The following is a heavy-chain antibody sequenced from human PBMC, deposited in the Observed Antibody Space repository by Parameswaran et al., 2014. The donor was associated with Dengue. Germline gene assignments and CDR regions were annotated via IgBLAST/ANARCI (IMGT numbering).Heavy chain of an antibody. D-gene: IGHD3-22*01. J-gene: IGHJ4*02. CDR2: IIPIFGTA. CDR3: ARVPYYDSSGYSQYYFDY. V-gene: IGHV1-69*01. Sequence: WVRQAPGQGLEWMGGIIPIFGTANYAQKFQGRVTITADESTSTAYMELSSLRSEDTAVYYCARVPYYDSSGYSQYYFDYWGQGTLVTVSS.